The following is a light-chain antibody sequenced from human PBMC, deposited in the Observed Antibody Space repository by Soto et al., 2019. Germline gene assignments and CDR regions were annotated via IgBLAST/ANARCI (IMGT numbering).Light chain of an antibody. V-gene: IGLV2-14*01. Sequence: QSVLTQPASVSGSPGQSITISCTRTSGDIGGYNYVSWYQQDPGKAPKLLISEVTNRPSGVSNRFSGSKSGNTASLTISGLQAEDEADYYCSSYTTNITPVVFGGGTKLTVL. CDR3: SSYTTNITPVV. CDR1: SGDIGGYNY. J-gene: IGLJ2*01. CDR2: EVT.